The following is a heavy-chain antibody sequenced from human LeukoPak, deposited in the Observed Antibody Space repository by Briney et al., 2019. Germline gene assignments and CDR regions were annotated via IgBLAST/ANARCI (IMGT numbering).Heavy chain of an antibody. Sequence: PSETLSLTCIVSGGSISSSIYYWAWVRQPPGKGLEWIGYIYYSGSTNYNPSLKSRVTMSVDTSKNQFSLNLTSVTAADTAVYYCARDEKTGRPFDSWGQGTLVTVSS. CDR2: IYYSGST. V-gene: IGHV4-61*05. J-gene: IGHJ4*02. CDR1: GGSISSSIYY. CDR3: ARDEKTGRPFDS.